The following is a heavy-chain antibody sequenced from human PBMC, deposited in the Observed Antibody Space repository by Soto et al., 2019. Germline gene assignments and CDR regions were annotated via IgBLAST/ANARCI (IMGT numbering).Heavy chain of an antibody. CDR2: IYHSGST. D-gene: IGHD3-3*01. CDR3: ARAGNYDFWSGSYTFVPLCGWFDP. J-gene: IGHJ5*02. CDR1: GYSISSGYY. V-gene: IGHV4-38-2*01. Sequence: PXETLGLTFAFSGYSISSGYYWCWIRQPPGKGLEWIGSIYHSGSTYYNPSLKSRVTISVDTSKNQFSLKLSSVTAADTAVYYCARAGNYDFWSGSYTFVPLCGWFDPWGQGTLVTVSS.